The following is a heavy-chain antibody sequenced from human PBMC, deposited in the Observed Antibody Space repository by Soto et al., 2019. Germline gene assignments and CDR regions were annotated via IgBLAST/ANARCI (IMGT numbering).Heavy chain of an antibody. Sequence: SETLSLTCAVSGGSISSGGYSWSWIRQPPGKGLEWIGYIYQSGSAFYNPSLKTRATILVDRSKNQFSLNLTSVTAADAAVYYCARAFYGVDLWGQGTTVTV. CDR3: ARAFYGVDL. CDR1: GGSISSGGYS. V-gene: IGHV4-30-2*01. CDR2: IYQSGSA. J-gene: IGHJ6*02.